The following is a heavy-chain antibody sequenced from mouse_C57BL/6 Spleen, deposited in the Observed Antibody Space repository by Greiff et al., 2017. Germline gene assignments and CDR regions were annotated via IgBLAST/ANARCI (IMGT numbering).Heavy chain of an antibody. CDR3: TRGRDDGYTAFAY. D-gene: IGHD2-3*01. CDR2: ISSGGDYT. V-gene: IGHV5-9-1*02. Sequence: VKLVESGEGLVKPGGSLKLSCAASGFTFSSYAMSWVRQTPEKRLEWVAYISSGGDYTYYADTVKGRFTISRANARNTLYLQMSSLKSENTAVYDCTRGRDDGYTAFAYWGQGTLVTVSA. J-gene: IGHJ3*01. CDR1: GFTFSSYA.